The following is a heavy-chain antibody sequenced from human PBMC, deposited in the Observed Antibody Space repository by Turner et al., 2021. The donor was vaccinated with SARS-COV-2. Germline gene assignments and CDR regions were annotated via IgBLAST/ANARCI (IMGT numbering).Heavy chain of an antibody. V-gene: IGHV1-24*01. Sequence: QVQLVQSGAEVKKPEAAVKVSCKVSGYTLIELSMHWVRQAPGKGLEWMGGFDPEDGETIYAQKFQGRVTMTEDTSTDTAYMELSSLRSEDTAVYYCALYSGYDSWYGMDVWGQGTTVTVSS. J-gene: IGHJ6*02. CDR2: FDPEDGET. CDR3: ALYSGYDSWYGMDV. D-gene: IGHD5-12*01. CDR1: GYTLIELS.